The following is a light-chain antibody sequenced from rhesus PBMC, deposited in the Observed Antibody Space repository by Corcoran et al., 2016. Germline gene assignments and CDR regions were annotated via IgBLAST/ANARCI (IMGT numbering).Light chain of an antibody. Sequence: DIQMTQSPSSLSASVGDTVTITCRASQGISNYLAWYPQKPGKAPKPLIDDAYNLESGVPSRFSGSGSGPDFTLTISSLQPEDFAIYYCQQHNSYPFTFGPGTKLDIK. V-gene: IGKV1S14*01. CDR1: QGISNY. CDR3: QQHNSYPFT. J-gene: IGKJ3*01. CDR2: DAY.